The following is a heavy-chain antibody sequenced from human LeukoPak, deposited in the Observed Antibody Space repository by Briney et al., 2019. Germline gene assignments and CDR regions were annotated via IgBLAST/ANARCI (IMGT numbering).Heavy chain of an antibody. Sequence: SETLSLTCTVSGGSISSYYWSWIRQPPGKGLEWIGYIFYSGSTNYNPSLKSRVTISVDTSKNQFSLKLRSVTAADTAVYYCARGSGIYYLPDYWGQGTLVTVSS. CDR1: GGSISSYY. D-gene: IGHD1-26*01. J-gene: IGHJ4*02. CDR3: ARGSGIYYLPDY. V-gene: IGHV4-59*01. CDR2: IFYSGST.